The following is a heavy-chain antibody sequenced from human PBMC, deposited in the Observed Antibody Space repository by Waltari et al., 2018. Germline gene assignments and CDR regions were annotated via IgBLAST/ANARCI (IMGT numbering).Heavy chain of an antibody. CDR3: ARDGRFRTDGFDV. CDR2: ISGPGGST. V-gene: IGHV3-23*01. D-gene: IGHD3-10*01. CDR1: GFTFRAQA. Sequence: EVKLLESGGGLVQRGGSLSLSCEASGFTFRAQAMYWVRQFPGKGLEWVSSISGPGGSTYYPDSVKGRFTISRDNSRNTLYLQMDSLRAKDTAVYYCARDGRFRTDGFDVWGQGTMVTVSS. J-gene: IGHJ3*01.